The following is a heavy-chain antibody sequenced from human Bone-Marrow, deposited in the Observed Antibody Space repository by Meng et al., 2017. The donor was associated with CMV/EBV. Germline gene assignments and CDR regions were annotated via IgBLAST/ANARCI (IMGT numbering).Heavy chain of an antibody. J-gene: IGHJ2*01. D-gene: IGHD2-2*01. CDR3: ARLQVVPAAIVWYFDL. Sequence: SETLSLTCTVSGGSISSYYWSWIRQPPGKGLEWIGSIYYSGSTYYNPSLKSRVTISVDTSKNQFSLKLSSVTAADTAVYYCARLQVVPAAIVWYFDLWGRGTLVTVSS. CDR2: IYYSGST. V-gene: IGHV4-59*05. CDR1: GGSISSYY.